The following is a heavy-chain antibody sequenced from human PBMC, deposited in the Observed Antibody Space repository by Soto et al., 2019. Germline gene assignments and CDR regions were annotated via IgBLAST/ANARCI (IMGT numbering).Heavy chain of an antibody. V-gene: IGHV4-34*01. D-gene: IGHD3-10*01. Sequence: QVQLQQWGAGLLKPSETLSLTCAVYGGSFSGYYWSWIRQPPGKGLEWIGEINHSGSTNYNPSLKRRVTISVDTSKNQFSLKLSSVTAADTAVYYCARARRRADYGSGSYYNVGRYFQHWGQGTLVTVSS. J-gene: IGHJ1*01. CDR1: GGSFSGYY. CDR3: ARARRRADYGSGSYYNVGRYFQH. CDR2: INHSGST.